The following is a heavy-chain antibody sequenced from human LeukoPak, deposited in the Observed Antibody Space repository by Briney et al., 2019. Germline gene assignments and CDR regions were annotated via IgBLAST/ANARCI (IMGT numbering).Heavy chain of an antibody. J-gene: IGHJ4*02. CDR2: ISKDGSDK. V-gene: IGHV3-30-3*01. CDR1: GFTFSDYA. CDR3: ASSDYLWYFDY. D-gene: IGHD2/OR15-2a*01. Sequence: GGSLRLSCAASGFTFSDYAMHWVRQAPGKGLEWVAVISKDGSDKYYADSVKGRFTISRDNSKNTLYLQMNSLRAEDTAVYYCASSDYLWYFDYWGQGTLVTVSS.